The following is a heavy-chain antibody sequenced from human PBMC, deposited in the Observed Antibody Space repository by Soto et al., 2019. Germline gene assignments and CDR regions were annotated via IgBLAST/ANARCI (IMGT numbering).Heavy chain of an antibody. CDR3: ARESGCSGGSCYITPIDF. CDR1: GGTFSSYA. D-gene: IGHD2-15*01. V-gene: IGHV1-69*12. J-gene: IGHJ4*01. Sequence: QVQLVQSGAEVKKPGSSVKVSCKASGGTFSSYAISWVRQAPGQGLEWMGGIIPIFGTANYAQKFQGRVTITADESTNTAYMGLSSLRSEDTAVYYCARESGCSGGSCYITPIDFWGHGTLVTVSS. CDR2: IIPIFGTA.